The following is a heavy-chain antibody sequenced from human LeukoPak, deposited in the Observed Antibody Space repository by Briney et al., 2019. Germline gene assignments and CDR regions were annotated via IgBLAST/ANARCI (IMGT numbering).Heavy chain of an antibody. CDR2: ISGSGGST. D-gene: IGHD5-18*01. J-gene: IGHJ5*02. CDR1: GFTFSSYW. V-gene: IGHV3-23*01. Sequence: GGSLRLSCAASGFTFSSYWMNWVRQAPGKGLEWVSAISGSGGSTYYADSVKGRFTISRDNSKNTLYLQMNSLGAEDTAVYYCAKAGRGYSYGYLRFDPWGQGTLVTVSS. CDR3: AKAGRGYSYGYLRFDP.